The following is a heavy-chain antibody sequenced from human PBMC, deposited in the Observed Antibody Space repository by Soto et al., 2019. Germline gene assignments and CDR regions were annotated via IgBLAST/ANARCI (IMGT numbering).Heavy chain of an antibody. CDR3: AKDLIVVIPAAPSWFDP. D-gene: IGHD2-2*01. J-gene: IGHJ5*02. CDR2: ISYDGSNK. Sequence: GGSLRLSCAASGFTFRSSGMHWVRQAPGKGLEWVALISYDGSNKYYTDSVKGRFTISRDNSKNTLYLQMNSLRTEDTAVYYCAKDLIVVIPAAPSWFDPWGQGTLVTVSS. V-gene: IGHV3-30*18. CDR1: GFTFRSSG.